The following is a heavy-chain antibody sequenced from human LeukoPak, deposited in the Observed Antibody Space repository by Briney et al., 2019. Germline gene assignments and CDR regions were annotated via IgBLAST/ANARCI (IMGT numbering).Heavy chain of an antibody. D-gene: IGHD6-19*01. V-gene: IGHV3-7*03. J-gene: IGHJ4*02. CDR2: TKQDGSEK. CDR3: ARDSSSGGLTLGDRGLDY. Sequence: GGSLSLSCAASRFTFSSYWMSWDRQAQGQGREWVANTKQDGSEKYYVDSVKGRFTIARDNAKNSLYLQMNSLRAEDTAVYYCARDSSSGGLTLGDRGLDYWGQGTLVTVSS. CDR1: RFTFSSYW.